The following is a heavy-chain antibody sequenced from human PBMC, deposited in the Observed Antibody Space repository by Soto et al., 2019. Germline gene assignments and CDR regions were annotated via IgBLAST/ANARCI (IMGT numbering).Heavy chain of an antibody. D-gene: IGHD3-16*01. V-gene: IGHV3-11*05. CDR3: ARGGGCPRGWFDP. CDR2: ISSTTTYT. J-gene: IGHJ5*02. Sequence: QVQLVESGGGLVRPGGSLRLSCAASGFTFTDYFMSWIRQAPGKGLEWVSYISSTTTYTNYADSVEGRFTISRDNAKNSLYLQMNTLRADDTAVYYCARGGGCPRGWFDPWGQGTLVTVSS. CDR1: GFTFTDYF.